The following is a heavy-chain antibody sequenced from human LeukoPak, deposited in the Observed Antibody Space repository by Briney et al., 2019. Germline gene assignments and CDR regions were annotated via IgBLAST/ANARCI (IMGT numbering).Heavy chain of an antibody. D-gene: IGHD3-9*01. Sequence: GASVKVSCKTSGYTFTGYYIHWVRQAPGQGLEWMGWINPNSGGTNYAQKFQGRVTMTRDTSISTAYMELRSLRSDDTAVYYCARDLGYDILTGYYGLTSYWGQGTLVTVSS. J-gene: IGHJ4*02. V-gene: IGHV1-2*02. CDR2: INPNSGGT. CDR3: ARDLGYDILTGYYGLTSY. CDR1: GYTFTGYY.